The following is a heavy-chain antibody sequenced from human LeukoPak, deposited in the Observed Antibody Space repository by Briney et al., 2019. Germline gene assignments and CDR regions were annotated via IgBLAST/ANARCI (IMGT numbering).Heavy chain of an antibody. V-gene: IGHV3-23*01. D-gene: IGHD6-13*01. Sequence: PGGSLRLSCAASGFKFDDYGMSWVRQVPGKGLEWVSGLSGSGGSTYYADAVKGRFSISRDNSKNTLYLQMNSLRAEDTAVYYCAKGAAVVGTFDYWGQGTLVTVSS. CDR1: GFKFDDYG. CDR3: AKGAAVVGTFDY. CDR2: LSGSGGST. J-gene: IGHJ4*02.